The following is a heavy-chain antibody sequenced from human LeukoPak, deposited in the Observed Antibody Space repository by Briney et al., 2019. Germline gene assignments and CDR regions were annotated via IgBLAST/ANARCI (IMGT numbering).Heavy chain of an antibody. J-gene: IGHJ6*02. CDR2: VSASSSYI. V-gene: IGHV3-21*01. CDR3: ARGFTVDV. CDR1: GFTFSSHE. Sequence: GGSLRLSCAASGFTFSSHEMNWVRQPPGKGLEWVSSVSASSSYIYYADSVKGRFTISRDNAKNSLYLQMNSLRAEDTAVYYCARGFTVDVWGQGTTVTVSS.